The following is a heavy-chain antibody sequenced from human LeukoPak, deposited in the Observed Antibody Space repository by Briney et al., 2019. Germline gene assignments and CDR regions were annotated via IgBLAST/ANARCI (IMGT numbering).Heavy chain of an antibody. D-gene: IGHD6-6*01. Sequence: SETLSLTCTVSGGSISSYYWSWIRQPAGKGLEWIGRIYTSGRTNYNPSLKSRVTMSVDTSKNQFSLKLSSVTAAHTAVYYCAREQLAQGYYYYYYGMDVWGQGTTVTVSS. V-gene: IGHV4-4*07. J-gene: IGHJ6*02. CDR1: GGSISSYY. CDR3: AREQLAQGYYYYYYGMDV. CDR2: IYTSGRT.